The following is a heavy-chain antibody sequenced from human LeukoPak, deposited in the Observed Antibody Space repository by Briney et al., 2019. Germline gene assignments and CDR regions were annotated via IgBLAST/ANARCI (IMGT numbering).Heavy chain of an antibody. CDR3: AKKGAAVDNDWYGMDV. D-gene: IGHD2-21*01. Sequence: PGGSLRLSCAASGFTFSNYAIHWVRQAPGKGLEWVAVISYDGKDKYYTDSVRGRFTISRDDSRNTLSLQMSSLTIEDTAVYYCAKKGAAVDNDWYGMDVWGQGTTVTVSS. CDR2: ISYDGKDK. V-gene: IGHV3-30*04. J-gene: IGHJ6*02. CDR1: GFTFSNYA.